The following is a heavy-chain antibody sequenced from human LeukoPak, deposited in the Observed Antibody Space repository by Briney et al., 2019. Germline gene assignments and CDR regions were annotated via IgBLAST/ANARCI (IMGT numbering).Heavy chain of an antibody. J-gene: IGHJ4*02. CDR3: SRGAPTIAMTGTGLDY. V-gene: IGHV1-2*02. Sequence: ASVTVSCKASGYTFSDCYMHWVRQAPGQGLEWMGWVNPNSGGTNYAQKFQGRFTMTRDTSINTAYMEVSGLRSDDTAVYYCSRGAPTIAMTGTGLDYWGQGTLVAVSS. CDR2: VNPNSGGT. D-gene: IGHD6-19*01. CDR1: GYTFSDCY.